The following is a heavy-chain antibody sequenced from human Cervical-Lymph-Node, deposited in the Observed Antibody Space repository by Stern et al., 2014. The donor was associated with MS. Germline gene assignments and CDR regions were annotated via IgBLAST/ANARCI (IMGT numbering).Heavy chain of an antibody. J-gene: IGHJ4*02. Sequence: VQLVESGPEVRKPGSSVKVSCQASGGTLSNYAISWVRQAPGQGLEWMGGIIPIFGTSNSAQKFQDRVRIPADEYTSTAYMEMYSVRYEDTAVYYCARDTGTSSGKSFDFWGQGTLVTVSS. V-gene: IGHV1-69*01. CDR1: GGTLSNYA. D-gene: IGHD1-14*01. CDR2: IIPIFGTS. CDR3: ARDTGTSSGKSFDF.